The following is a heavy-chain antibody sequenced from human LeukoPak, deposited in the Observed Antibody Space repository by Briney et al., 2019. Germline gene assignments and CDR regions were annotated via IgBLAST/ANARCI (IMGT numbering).Heavy chain of an antibody. V-gene: IGHV1-18*01. CDR2: ISTYSGET. CDR3: ARDNALVVTLDY. J-gene: IGHJ4*02. Sequence: GASVKVSCKTSGYTFTSFGLSWVRQAPGQGLEWMGWISTYSGETNYAQKPQGRVTMTTDTSTSTAYTELRSLRSDDTAIYYCARDNALVVTLDYWGQGTLVTVSS. D-gene: IGHD2-21*02. CDR1: GYTFTSFG.